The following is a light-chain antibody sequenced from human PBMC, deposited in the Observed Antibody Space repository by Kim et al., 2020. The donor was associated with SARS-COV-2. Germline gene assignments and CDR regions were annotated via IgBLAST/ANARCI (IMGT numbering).Light chain of an antibody. J-gene: IGKJ1*01. CDR2: SAS. CDR3: QEYYSAPRT. V-gene: IGKV1-27*01. Sequence: ASVGDRVTITCRASQGISNYLAWYQQKPGEVPKLLIYSASTLHSGFPSRFSGSGSGTDFTLTIGSLQPEDVATYYCQEYYSAPRTFGQGTKVDIK. CDR1: QGISNY.